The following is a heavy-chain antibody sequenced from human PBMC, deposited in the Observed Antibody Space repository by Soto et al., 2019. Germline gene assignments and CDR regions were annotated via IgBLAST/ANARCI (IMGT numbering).Heavy chain of an antibody. CDR1: GYSISSGHS. CDR3: ATLPRLDGMDV. D-gene: IGHD1-26*01. J-gene: IGHJ6*02. Sequence: SETLSLTCAVSGYSISSGHSWGWIRQPPGKGLEWIGSIFHTGSTYYNPSLKSRVTLSVDTSKNQFSLKLSSVTAADTAVYFCATLPRLDGMDVWGQGST. V-gene: IGHV4-38-2*01. CDR2: IFHTGST.